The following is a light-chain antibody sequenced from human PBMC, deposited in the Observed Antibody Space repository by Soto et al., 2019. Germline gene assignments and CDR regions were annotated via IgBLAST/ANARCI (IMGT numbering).Light chain of an antibody. Sequence: IVLTQSPDTLSLSPGERATLSFRASQSIRSGRLAWYQQKPGQAPRLVMFDASFRATGFPQRFSGSGSGTDFTLTITRLEPEDFAVYYCQQYGSSLITFGQGTRLEI. CDR3: QQYGSSLIT. CDR1: QSIRSGR. V-gene: IGKV3-20*01. CDR2: DAS. J-gene: IGKJ5*01.